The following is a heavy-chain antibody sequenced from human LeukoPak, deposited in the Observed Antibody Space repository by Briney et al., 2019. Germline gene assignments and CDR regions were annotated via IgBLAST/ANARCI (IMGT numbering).Heavy chain of an antibody. V-gene: IGHV3-7*01. Sequence: PGGSLRLSCAASGFTLSSYWMSWGRQAPGEGLEWVANMKYDGSEKSYVDSVKGRFTISRDNAKNSLYLQMNSLRAEDTAVYYCARDIEAAGLFLDYWGQGTLVTVSS. CDR1: GFTLSSYW. CDR2: MKYDGSEK. CDR3: ARDIEAAGLFLDY. D-gene: IGHD6-13*01. J-gene: IGHJ4*02.